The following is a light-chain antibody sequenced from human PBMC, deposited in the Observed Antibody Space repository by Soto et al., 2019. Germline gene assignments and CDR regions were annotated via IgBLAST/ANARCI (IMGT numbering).Light chain of an antibody. CDR1: QSVSSY. V-gene: IGKV3-11*01. J-gene: IGKJ5*01. CDR3: QQRSNWIT. Sequence: XIVLTQSPATLSLSPGERATLSCRASQSVSSYLAWYKQKPGQAPRLLIYDASNRATGIPARFSGSWSGTDFTLTISSLEPEDFAVYYCQQRSNWITFGQGTRLEIK. CDR2: DAS.